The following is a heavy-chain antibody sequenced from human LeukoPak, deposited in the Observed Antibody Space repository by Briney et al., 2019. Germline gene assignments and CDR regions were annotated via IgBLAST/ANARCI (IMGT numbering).Heavy chain of an antibody. CDR3: AKDQSVDTGIIGRPDY. J-gene: IGHJ4*02. CDR2: ISGSGGST. Sequence: PGGSLRLSCAASGFTFSSYAMSWVRQAPGKGLEWVSAISGSGGSTYYADSVKGRFTISRDNSKNTLDLQMNSLRAEDTAVYYCAKDQSVDTGIIGRPDYRGQGTLVTVSS. CDR1: GFTFSSYA. D-gene: IGHD5-18*01. V-gene: IGHV3-23*01.